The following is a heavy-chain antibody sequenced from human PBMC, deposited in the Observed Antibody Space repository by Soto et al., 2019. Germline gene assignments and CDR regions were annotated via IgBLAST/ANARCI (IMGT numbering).Heavy chain of an antibody. V-gene: IGHV2-5*01. CDR3: AHRPPYTSARNWFDP. D-gene: IGHD3-16*01. J-gene: IGHJ5*02. Sequence: GSGPTLVNPTQTLTLTCTFSGFSLSTSGVGVGWIRQPPGKALEWLALIYWNDNKRYSPSLKTRLTITKDTSKNQVVLTMTNMDPVDTATYYCAHRPPYTSARNWFDPWGQGTLVTVSS. CDR1: GFSLSTSGVG. CDR2: IYWNDNK.